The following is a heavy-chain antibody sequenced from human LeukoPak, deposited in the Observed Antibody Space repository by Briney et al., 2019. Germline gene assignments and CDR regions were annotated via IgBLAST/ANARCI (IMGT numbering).Heavy chain of an antibody. CDR3: ARSDIVATISDY. Sequence: ASVKVSCKASSYTFTSYGISWVRQAPGQGLEWMGWISAYNGNTNYAQKLQGRVTMTTDTSTSTAYMELRSLRSDDTAVYYCARSDIVATISDYWGQGTLVTGSS. J-gene: IGHJ4*02. D-gene: IGHD5-12*01. V-gene: IGHV1-18*01. CDR1: SYTFTSYG. CDR2: ISAYNGNT.